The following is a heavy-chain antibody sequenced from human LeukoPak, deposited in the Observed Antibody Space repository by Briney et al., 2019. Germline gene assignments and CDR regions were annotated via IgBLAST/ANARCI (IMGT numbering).Heavy chain of an antibody. CDR3: IRYGYNLAEYYQH. CDR2: IKSKTDGGTT. D-gene: IGHD5-24*01. CDR1: GFIFSNAW. Sequence: GGSLRLSCAASGFIFSNAWMNWVRQAPGKGLEWVGHIKSKTDGGTTDYAAPVKGRFTISRDDSKNTLYLQMNSLKTEDTAVYYCIRYGYNLAEYYQHWGQGTLVTVSS. J-gene: IGHJ1*01. V-gene: IGHV3-15*07.